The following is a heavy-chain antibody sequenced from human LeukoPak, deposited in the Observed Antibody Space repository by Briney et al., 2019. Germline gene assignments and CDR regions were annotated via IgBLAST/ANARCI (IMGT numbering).Heavy chain of an antibody. CDR1: GGSISNSNHY. V-gene: IGHV4-39*01. Sequence: SETLSLTCTASGGSISNSNHYWGWVRQPPGKGLEWLGTIYYSGNTYYSPSLKSRVTISVDTSKNQFSLRLSSVTAADTAVYFCMRHEEEDGYNAKPFDSWGQGTLVTVSS. CDR3: MRHEEEDGYNAKPFDS. CDR2: IYYSGNT. J-gene: IGHJ4*02. D-gene: IGHD5-24*01.